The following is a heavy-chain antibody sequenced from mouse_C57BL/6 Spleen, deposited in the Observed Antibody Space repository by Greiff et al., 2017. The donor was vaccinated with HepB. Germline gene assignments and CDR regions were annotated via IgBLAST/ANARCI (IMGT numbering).Heavy chain of an antibody. V-gene: IGHV2-6*01. J-gene: IGHJ3*01. CDR2: IWGVGST. CDR3: ASVGYSNGGFAY. CDR1: GFSLTSYG. D-gene: IGHD2-5*01. Sequence: QVQLQQSGPGLVAPSQSLSITCTVSGFSLTSYGVDWVRQSPGKGLEWLGVIWGVGSTNYNSALKSRLSISKDNSKSQVFLKMNSLQTDDTAMYYCASVGYSNGGFAYWGQGTLVTVSA.